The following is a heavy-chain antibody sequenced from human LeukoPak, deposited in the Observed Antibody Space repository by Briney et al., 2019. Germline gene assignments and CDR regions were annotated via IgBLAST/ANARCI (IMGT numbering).Heavy chain of an antibody. CDR3: ARRRRYCSGGSCYSAFDY. D-gene: IGHD2-15*01. CDR1: GGSISSYY. CDR2: IYYSGST. J-gene: IGHJ4*02. Sequence: SETLSLTCTVSGGSISSYYWSWIRQPPGKGLEWIGYIYYSGSTNYNPSLKSRVTISVDTSKNQFSLKLSSVTAADTAVYYCARRRRYCSGGSCYSAFDYWGQGTLVTVSS. V-gene: IGHV4-59*08.